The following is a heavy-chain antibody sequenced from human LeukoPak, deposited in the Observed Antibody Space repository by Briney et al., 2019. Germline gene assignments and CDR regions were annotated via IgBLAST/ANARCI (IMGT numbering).Heavy chain of an antibody. Sequence: SETLSLTCTVSGGSVSSSSFYWGWIRQPPGKGLEWIGRIHNSGSTYYSPSLKSRVTISVDTSKNQFSLKLSSVTAADTAVYYWAISSRIVAAGTRDVYFDFWGQGTLVTVSS. J-gene: IGHJ4*02. CDR1: GGSVSSSSFY. D-gene: IGHD6-13*01. CDR3: AISSRIVAAGTRDVYFDF. CDR2: IHNSGST. V-gene: IGHV4-39*01.